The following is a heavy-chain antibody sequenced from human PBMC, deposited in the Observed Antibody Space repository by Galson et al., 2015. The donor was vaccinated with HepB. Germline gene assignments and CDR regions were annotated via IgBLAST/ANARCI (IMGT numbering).Heavy chain of an antibody. CDR2: INPYNGHT. D-gene: IGHD1-1*01. J-gene: IGHJ4*02. V-gene: IGHV1-18*01. CDR1: GYTFTNYG. Sequence: SVKVSCKASGYTFTNYGISWVRQAPGQGLEWMAWINPYNGHTNYAQKLQGRVTMTTDTSTSTAYMELRSLRSDDTAVYYCARDPEGTNLGFDYWGQGTLVTVSS. CDR3: ARDPEGTNLGFDY.